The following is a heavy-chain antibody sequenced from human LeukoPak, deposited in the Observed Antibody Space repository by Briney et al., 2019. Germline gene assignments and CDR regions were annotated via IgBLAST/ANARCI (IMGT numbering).Heavy chain of an antibody. CDR1: GFTFKTHA. V-gene: IGHV3-23*01. D-gene: IGHD3-22*01. CDR3: AKRLKRNYYYHYAMDV. CDR2: IDDSGVIR. Sequence: GGSLRLSCAASGFTFKTHAMSWVRQASGKGLEWVSRIDDSGVIRSYADSVKGRFTISRDNSKMTLTLQMNSLRAEDTAVYYCAKRLKRNYYYHYAMDVWGQGTTVTVSS. J-gene: IGHJ6*02.